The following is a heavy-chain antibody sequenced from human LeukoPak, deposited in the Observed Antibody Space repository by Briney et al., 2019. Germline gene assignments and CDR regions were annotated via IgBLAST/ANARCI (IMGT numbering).Heavy chain of an antibody. CDR1: GGSFSGYY. CDR2: INHSGST. CDR3: ARDLSWVGDSSGYDAFDI. V-gene: IGHV4-34*01. Sequence: SETLSLTCAVYGGSFSGYYWSWIRQPPGKGLEWIGEINHSGSTNYNPSLKSRVTISVDTSKNQFSLKLSSVTAADTAVYYCARDLSWVGDSSGYDAFDIWGQGTMVTVSS. J-gene: IGHJ3*02. D-gene: IGHD3-22*01.